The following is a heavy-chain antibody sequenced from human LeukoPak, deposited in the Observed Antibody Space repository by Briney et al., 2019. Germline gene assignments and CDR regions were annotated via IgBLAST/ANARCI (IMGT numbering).Heavy chain of an antibody. J-gene: IGHJ4*02. CDR2: INPRGGGT. D-gene: IGHD1-20*01. CDR1: GFTFTSYY. Sequence: ASVKVSCKASGFTFTSYYMHWVRQAPGQGLEWMGIINPRGGGTTYAQKFQGRVTMTRDTSTSTVYMELSSLRSEDTAVYYCARGITGTTGALHFDYWGQGILVTVPS. V-gene: IGHV1-46*01. CDR3: ARGITGTTGALHFDY.